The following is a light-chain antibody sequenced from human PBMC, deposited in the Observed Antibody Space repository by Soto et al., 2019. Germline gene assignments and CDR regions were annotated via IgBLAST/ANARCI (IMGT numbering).Light chain of an antibody. J-gene: IGKJ1*01. V-gene: IGKV3-20*01. CDR3: QQYGSSVT. CDR2: GAH. CDR1: QSIRSHY. Sequence: EIVLTQSPGTLSLSPGERATLSCRASQSIRSHYLAWYQQKPGQAPRLLISGAHNRAPGIPDRFSGSESGTDFTLRISRLEPEEFAGYYCQQYGSSVTFGQGTKVEIK.